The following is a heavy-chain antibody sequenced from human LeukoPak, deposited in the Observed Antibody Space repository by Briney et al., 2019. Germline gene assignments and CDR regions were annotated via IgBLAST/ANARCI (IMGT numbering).Heavy chain of an antibody. D-gene: IGHD7-27*01. Sequence: GGSLRLSCAASGFTFSSYGMHWVRQAPGKGLEWVANIKQDGSVKQYVDSVKGRFTISRDNAKNSVYLQMNSLRAEDTAIYYCSSGDEFDYWGQGTLVTVSS. CDR2: IKQDGSVK. CDR3: SSGDEFDY. V-gene: IGHV3-7*01. J-gene: IGHJ4*02. CDR1: GFTFSSYG.